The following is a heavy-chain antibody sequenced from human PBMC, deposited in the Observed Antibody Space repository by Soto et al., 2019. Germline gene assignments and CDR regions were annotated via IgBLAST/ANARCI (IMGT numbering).Heavy chain of an antibody. CDR1: GGSIISYY. V-gene: IGHV4-59*01. CDR3: ARERAVAQWGMGV. Sequence: ASETLSLTCTVSGGSIISYYWSWIRQPPGKGLEWIGYVYYSGSTNYNPSLKSRVTISVDTSKNQFSLKLSSVTAADTAVYYCARERAVAQWGMGVWGQGTTVTVSS. CDR2: VYYSGST. D-gene: IGHD6-19*01. J-gene: IGHJ6*02.